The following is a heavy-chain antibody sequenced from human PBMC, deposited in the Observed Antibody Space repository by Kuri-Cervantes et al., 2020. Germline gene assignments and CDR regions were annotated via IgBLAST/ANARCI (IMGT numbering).Heavy chain of an antibody. V-gene: IGHV1-46*01. J-gene: IGHJ4*02. CDR2: INPSDGNT. Sequence: GESLKISCKASGYTFTVYYMQWVRQAPGQGLEWMGRINPSDGNTHYAQRFQGRVTVTRDTSTSTVYMEVTSLRSEDTAVYYCAREVPGALNGWDYWGQGTLVTVSS. D-gene: IGHD1-26*01. CDR1: GYTFTVYY. CDR3: AREVPGALNGWDY.